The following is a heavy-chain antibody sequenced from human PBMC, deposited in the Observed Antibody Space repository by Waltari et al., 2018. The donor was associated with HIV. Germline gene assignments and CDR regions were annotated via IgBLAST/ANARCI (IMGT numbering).Heavy chain of an antibody. CDR3: ARHALRVGAAYWNFDL. Sequence: LQLQASGPGLVTPSETLSLTCTVSGCSISNSNYFYAWIRQTPGKGLEWIGRIYYSGTSFSNPSLKSRVTISVYTSKNQCFMKLSSVTTADTAVFYCARHALRVGAAYWNFDLWGRGTLVTVSS. D-gene: IGHD1-26*01. V-gene: IGHV4-39*01. J-gene: IGHJ2*01. CDR2: IYYSGTS. CDR1: GCSISNSNYF.